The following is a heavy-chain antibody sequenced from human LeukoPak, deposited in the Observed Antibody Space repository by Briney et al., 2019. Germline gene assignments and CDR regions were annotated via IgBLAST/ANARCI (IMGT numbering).Heavy chain of an antibody. J-gene: IGHJ4*02. CDR2: INAGNGNT. CDR3: ARDQGSGYSSGWYVF. D-gene: IGHD6-19*01. V-gene: IGHV1-3*01. Sequence: GASVKVSCKASGYTFTSYAMHWVRQAPGQRLEWMGWINAGNGNTKYSQKFQGRVTITRDTSASTAYMELSSLRSEDTAVYYCARDQGSGYSSGWYVFWGQGTLVTVSS. CDR1: GYTFTSYA.